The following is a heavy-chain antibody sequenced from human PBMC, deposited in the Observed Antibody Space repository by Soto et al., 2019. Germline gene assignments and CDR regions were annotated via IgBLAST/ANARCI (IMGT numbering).Heavy chain of an antibody. J-gene: IGHJ5*02. CDR3: AEDNCIVTCCYRLYDGFDP. D-gene: IGHD2-2*01. CDR2: ISYGGSNK. Sequence: QVQLVESGGGVVQPGRSLRLSCAASGFTFSSYGMHWVRQAPGKGLEWVAVISYGGSNKYYADSVKGRFTISRDNSKKTLYLKKNNQRAQDTDVYYCAEDNCIVTCCYRLYDGFDPWGQGTLVSVSS. CDR1: GFTFSSYG. V-gene: IGHV3-30*18.